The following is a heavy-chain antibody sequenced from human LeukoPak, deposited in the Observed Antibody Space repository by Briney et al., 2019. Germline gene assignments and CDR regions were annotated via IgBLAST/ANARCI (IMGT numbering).Heavy chain of an antibody. D-gene: IGHD3-3*01. V-gene: IGHV4-34*01. CDR1: GGSFSGYY. J-gene: IGHJ4*02. Sequence: SETLSLTCAVYGGSFSGYYWSWIRQPPGKGLEWIGEINHSGSTNYNPSLKSRVTISVDRSKNQFSLKLRSVTSADTAVYYCARGVRLVTIFGVGLLDYWGQGTLVTVSS. CDR2: INHSGST. CDR3: ARGVRLVTIFGVGLLDY.